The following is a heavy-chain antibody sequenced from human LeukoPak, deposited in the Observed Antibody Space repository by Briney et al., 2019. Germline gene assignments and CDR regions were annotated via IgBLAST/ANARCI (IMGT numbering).Heavy chain of an antibody. D-gene: IGHD6-19*01. CDR1: GFTFSSYSMN. CDR3: ATHFGIAYATGWSLFDY. V-gene: IGHV4-39*01. J-gene: IGHJ4*02. Sequence: GSLRLSCAASGFTFSSYSMNWVRQPPWKGLEWIGSIYYSGSTYYNPSLKSRVTISVDTSKNQFSLKLSSVTAADTAVYYCATHFGIAYATGWSLFDYWGQGTLVTVSS. CDR2: IYYSGST.